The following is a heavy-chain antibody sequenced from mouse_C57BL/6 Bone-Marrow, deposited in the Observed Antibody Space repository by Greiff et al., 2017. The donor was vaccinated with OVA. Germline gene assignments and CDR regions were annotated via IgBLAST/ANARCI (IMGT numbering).Heavy chain of an antibody. Sequence: EVQLQQSGPELVKPGASVKMSCKASGYPFPAYKMHWVKQSPGKSLEGIGYINPKNGDPSYNKKFKGKATLTVNKSSSTAYMELRSLASEDSAVYYCAKGTTVVDYWGQGTTLTVSS. CDR2: INPKNGDP. V-gene: IGHV1-22*01. CDR1: GYPFPAYK. J-gene: IGHJ2*01. CDR3: AKGTTVVDY. D-gene: IGHD1-1*01.